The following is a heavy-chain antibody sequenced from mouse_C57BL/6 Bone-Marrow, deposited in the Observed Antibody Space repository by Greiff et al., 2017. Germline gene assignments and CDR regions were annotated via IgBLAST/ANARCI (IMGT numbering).Heavy chain of an antibody. CDR2: ISSGGDYI. V-gene: IGHV5-9-1*02. Sequence: EVKLVESGEGLVKPGGSLKLSCAASGFTFSSYAMSWVRQTPEKRLEWVAYISSGGDYIYYADTVKGRFTISRDNARNTLYLQMSSLKSEDTAMYYCTRTVVGDYFDYWGQGTTLTVSS. CDR3: TRTVVGDYFDY. CDR1: GFTFSSYA. J-gene: IGHJ2*01. D-gene: IGHD1-1*01.